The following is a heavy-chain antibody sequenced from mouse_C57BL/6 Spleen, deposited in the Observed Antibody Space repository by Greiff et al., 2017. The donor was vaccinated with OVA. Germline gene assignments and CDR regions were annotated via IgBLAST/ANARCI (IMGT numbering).Heavy chain of an antibody. V-gene: IGHV1-59*01. J-gene: IGHJ2*01. D-gene: IGHD2-5*01. CDR1: GYTFTSYW. CDR3: TRAYYSNYLYYFDY. Sequence: QVQLQQPGAELVRPGTSVKLSCKASGYTFTSYWMHWVKQRPGQGLEWIGVIDPSDSYTNYNQKFKGKATLTVDTSSSTAYMQLSSLTSEDSAVYYCTRAYYSNYLYYFDYWGQGTTLTVSS. CDR2: IDPSDSYT.